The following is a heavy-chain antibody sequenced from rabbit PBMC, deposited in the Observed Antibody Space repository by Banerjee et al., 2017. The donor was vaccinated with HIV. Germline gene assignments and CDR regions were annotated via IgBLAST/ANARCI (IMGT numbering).Heavy chain of an antibody. V-gene: IGHV1S40*01. CDR2: INTSSGNT. Sequence: QSLEESGGDLVQPEGSLTLTCKASGSTLSRYYICWVRQAPGKGLEWIACINTSSGNTVYASWAKGRFTISKTSSTTVTLQMTSLTAADTATYFCARDLAGVIGWNFGLWGPGTLVTV. J-gene: IGHJ4*01. CDR3: ARDLAGVIGWNFGL. D-gene: IGHD4-1*01. CDR1: GSTLSRYY.